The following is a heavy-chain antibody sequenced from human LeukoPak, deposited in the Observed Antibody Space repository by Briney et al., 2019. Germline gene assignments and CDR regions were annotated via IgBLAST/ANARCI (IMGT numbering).Heavy chain of an antibody. D-gene: IGHD5-24*01. Sequence: SETLSLTCTVSGGSISSSSYYWGWIRQPPGKGLEWIGSIYYSGSTYYNPSLKSRVTISVDTSKNQFSLKLSSVTAADTAVYYCAKARDGYNNYFDYWGQGTLVTVSS. CDR3: AKARDGYNNYFDY. V-gene: IGHV4-39*07. J-gene: IGHJ4*02. CDR2: IYYSGST. CDR1: GGSISSSSYY.